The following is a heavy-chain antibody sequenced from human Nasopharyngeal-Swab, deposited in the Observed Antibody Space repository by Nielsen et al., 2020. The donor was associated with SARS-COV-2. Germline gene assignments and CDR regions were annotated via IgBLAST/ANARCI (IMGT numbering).Heavy chain of an antibody. CDR2: SNQSGST. Sequence: SETLSLTCAVSGGSFRANYWGWIRQPPGKGLEWKGESNQSGSTNYIPSLKSRFTISVDTSKSQFSLKWTSWTAADTSVYYCARGFSGFLPAPFLGLGPYYYSYYMAVGGKGPRSPSP. J-gene: IGHJ6*03. CDR3: ARGFSGFLPAPFLGLGPYYYSYYMAV. D-gene: IGHD2-2*01. CDR1: GGSFRANY. V-gene: IGHV4-34*01.